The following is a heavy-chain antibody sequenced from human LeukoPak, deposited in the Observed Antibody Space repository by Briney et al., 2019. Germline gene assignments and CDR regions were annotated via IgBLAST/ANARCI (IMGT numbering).Heavy chain of an antibody. CDR2: IKQDGSEK. CDR1: GFTFSSYW. J-gene: IGHJ4*02. CDR3: ARDHRDGYCSSTSCYRSIDY. V-gene: IGHV3-7*01. D-gene: IGHD2-2*02. Sequence: PGGSLRLSCAASGFTFSSYWMSWVRQAPGKGLEWVANIKQDGSEKYYVDSVKGRFTISRDNAKNSLYLQMNSLRAEDTAVYYCARDHRDGYCSSTSCYRSIDYWGQGTLVTVSS.